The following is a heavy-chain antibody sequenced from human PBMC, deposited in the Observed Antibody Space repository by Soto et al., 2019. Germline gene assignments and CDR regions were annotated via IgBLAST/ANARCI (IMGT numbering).Heavy chain of an antibody. V-gene: IGHV1-69*06. J-gene: IGHJ6*02. Sequence: SVNVSCKSSGGTFSSYSISWGRQAPGQGLECMGGIIPIFGTANYAQKFQGRVTITADKSTSTAYMELSSLRSEDTAVYYCARGGADIVAVPAAIPPPRGMDVWGQGTTVTVSS. D-gene: IGHD2-2*01. CDR1: GGTFSSYS. CDR3: ARGGADIVAVPAAIPPPRGMDV. CDR2: IIPIFGTA.